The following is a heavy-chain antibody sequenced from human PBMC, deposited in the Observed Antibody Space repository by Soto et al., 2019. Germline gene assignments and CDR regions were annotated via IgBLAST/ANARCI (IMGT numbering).Heavy chain of an antibody. CDR3: ASSTMIAVIEFDH. D-gene: IGHD3-22*01. CDR1: GGTFSSYA. V-gene: IGHV1-69*13. Sequence: GASVKVSCKASGGTFSSYAISWVRQAPGQGLEWMGGIIPIFGTANYAQKFQGRVTITADESTSTAYMELSSLRSEDTAVYYCASSTMIAVIEFDHWGQGTLVTVSS. CDR2: IIPIFGTA. J-gene: IGHJ4*02.